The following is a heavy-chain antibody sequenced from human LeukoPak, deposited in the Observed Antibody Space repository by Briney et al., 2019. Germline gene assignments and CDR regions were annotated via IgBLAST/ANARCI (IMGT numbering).Heavy chain of an antibody. CDR1: GGSIRSYY. CDR2: IYYNGST. CDR3: ARRDYYGSALDY. V-gene: IGHV4-59*01. Sequence: SETLSLTCTVCGGSIRSYYWSWIRQPPGKGLEWIGYIYYNGSTNYNPSLRGRVTISVDTSKNQFSLKLSSVTAADTAVYYCARRDYYGSALDYWGQGTLVTVSS. D-gene: IGHD3-10*01. J-gene: IGHJ4*02.